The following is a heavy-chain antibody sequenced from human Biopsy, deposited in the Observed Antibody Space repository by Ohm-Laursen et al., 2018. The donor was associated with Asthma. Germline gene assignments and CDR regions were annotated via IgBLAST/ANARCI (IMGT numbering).Heavy chain of an antibody. J-gene: IGHJ4*02. Sequence: SSVKVSCKASGDTFRTSAFSWVRQAPGQGLEWMGGHDHEEGGTVNARRFQGRVTMTEDTSTDTAYMELSSLSSDDTAVYYCASDFPKDYVRYNFQFWGQGTLVTASS. CDR1: GDTFRTSA. D-gene: IGHD4-17*01. V-gene: IGHV1-24*01. CDR2: HDHEEGGT. CDR3: ASDFPKDYVRYNFQF.